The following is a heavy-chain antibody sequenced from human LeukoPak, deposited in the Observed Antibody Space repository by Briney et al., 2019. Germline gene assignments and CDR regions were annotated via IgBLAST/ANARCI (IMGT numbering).Heavy chain of an antibody. Sequence: GGSLRLSCEASGVTFSSYVMSWVRQAPGKGPEWVSGISGSGGGTYYADSVKGRFAISRDNSKNPLYLQVNSLRAEDTAVYYCVQEGPRGLAFDIWGQGTKVTVSS. CDR2: ISGSGGGT. CDR1: GVTFSSYV. V-gene: IGHV3-23*01. J-gene: IGHJ3*02. CDR3: VQEGPRGLAFDI.